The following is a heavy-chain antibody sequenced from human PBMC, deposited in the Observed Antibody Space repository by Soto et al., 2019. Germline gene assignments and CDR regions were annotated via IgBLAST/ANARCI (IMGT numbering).Heavy chain of an antibody. Sequence: ASETLSLTCTVSGGSISSYYWSWIRQSPGKGLEWIGYMYYSGSTKYNPSLKSRVTISVDTSKNQFSLNLRSVTAADTAVYYCARGTVLVVAANKYTDAFDFWGQGTMVTVSS. CDR3: ARGTVLVVAANKYTDAFDF. V-gene: IGHV4-59*01. D-gene: IGHD2-15*01. CDR2: MYYSGST. J-gene: IGHJ3*01. CDR1: GGSISSYY.